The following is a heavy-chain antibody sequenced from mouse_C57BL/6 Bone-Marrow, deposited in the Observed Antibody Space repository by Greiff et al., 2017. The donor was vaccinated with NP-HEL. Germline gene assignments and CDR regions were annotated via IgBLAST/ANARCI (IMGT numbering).Heavy chain of an antibody. J-gene: IGHJ3*01. V-gene: IGHV5-4*03. CDR3: ARTRDYGSSFELAWFAY. D-gene: IGHD1-1*01. CDR2: ISDGGSYT. CDR1: GFTFSSYA. Sequence: EVKLQESGGGLVKPGGSLKLSCAASGFTFSSYAMSWVRQTPEKRLEWVATISDGGSYTYYPDNVKGRFTISRDNAKNNLYLQMSHLKSEDTAMYYCARTRDYGSSFELAWFAYWGQGTLVTVSA.